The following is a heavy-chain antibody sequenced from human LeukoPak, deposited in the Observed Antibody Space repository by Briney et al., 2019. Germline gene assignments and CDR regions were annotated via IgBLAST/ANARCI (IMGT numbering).Heavy chain of an antibody. CDR1: GYTFTIYD. CDR2: MNPNSGNT. Sequence: GASVTVSFKASGYTFTIYDINWVRHATGQGLELMGWMNPNSGNTGYAQKFQGRVAMTRNTSISTVYMELSSLRSEDTAVYYCARGRWLQLIDYWGQGTLVTVSS. D-gene: IGHD5-24*01. V-gene: IGHV1-8*01. J-gene: IGHJ4*02. CDR3: ARGRWLQLIDY.